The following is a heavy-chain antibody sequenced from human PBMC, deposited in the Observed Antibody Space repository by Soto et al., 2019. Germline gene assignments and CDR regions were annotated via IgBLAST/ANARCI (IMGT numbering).Heavy chain of an antibody. V-gene: IGHV4-59*01. D-gene: IGHD3-3*01. Sequence: QVQLQESGPGLVKPSETLSLTCTVSGGSISSYYWSWIRQPPGKVLEWIGYIYYSGSTNYNRSLKSRVTISVDTSKNQFALNLSSVTAAYTAVYYCARRVHYYYGLDVWGQGTTVTVSS. CDR2: IYYSGST. CDR3: ARRVHYYYGLDV. CDR1: GGSISSYY. J-gene: IGHJ6*02.